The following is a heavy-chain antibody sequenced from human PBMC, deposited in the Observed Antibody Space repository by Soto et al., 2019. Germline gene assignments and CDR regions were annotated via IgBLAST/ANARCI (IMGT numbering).Heavy chain of an antibody. V-gene: IGHV4-39*01. J-gene: IGHJ5*02. CDR1: GGSISSSSYY. CDR2: IYYSGST. Sequence: QLQLQESGPGLVKPSETLSLTCTVSGGSISSSSYYWGWIRQPPGKGLEWIGSIYYSGSTYYNPSLKSRVTISVDTSKNQFSLKLSSVTAADTAVYYCARRCPGYCSSTSCYEGWFDPWGQGTLVTVSS. D-gene: IGHD2-2*01. CDR3: ARRCPGYCSSTSCYEGWFDP.